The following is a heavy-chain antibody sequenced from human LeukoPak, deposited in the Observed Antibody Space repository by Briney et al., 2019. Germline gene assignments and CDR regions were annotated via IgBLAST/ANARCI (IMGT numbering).Heavy chain of an antibody. CDR1: GYTFTSYY. D-gene: IGHD2-21*02. CDR3: ARVPIPAYCGGDCYDEANDY. J-gene: IGHJ4*02. V-gene: IGHV1-46*01. Sequence: ASVEVSCKASGYTFTSYYMHWVRQAPGQGLEWMGIINPSGGSTSYAQKFQGRVTMTRDTSTSTVYMELSSLRSEDTAVYYCARVPIPAYCGGDCYDEANDYWGQGTLVTVSS. CDR2: INPSGGST.